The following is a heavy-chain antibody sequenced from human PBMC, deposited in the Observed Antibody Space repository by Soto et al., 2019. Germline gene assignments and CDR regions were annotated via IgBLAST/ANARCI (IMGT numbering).Heavy chain of an antibody. CDR1: GYTFITYG. V-gene: IGHV1-18*01. CDR2: ISTYNGNT. J-gene: IGHJ4*02. CDR3: ARGPTDYYDNSANYFLDY. Sequence: QVQLVQSGAEVKKPGASVKVSCKASGYTFITYGVSWVRQAPGQGLDWLGGISTYNGNTRYAERLQCRVTMTTDTTTNTAYMELRNLRSDDTAVYYCARGPTDYYDNSANYFLDYWGQGTLVTVSS. D-gene: IGHD3-22*01.